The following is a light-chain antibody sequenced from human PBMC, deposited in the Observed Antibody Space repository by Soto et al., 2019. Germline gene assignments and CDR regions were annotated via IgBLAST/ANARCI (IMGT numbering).Light chain of an antibody. CDR1: SSDVGAYNY. J-gene: IGLJ1*01. Sequence: QSAQTQPASVSGSPGQSITISCTGTSSDVGAYNYVSWFQQHPGKAPTLIISEVSNRPSGVSNRFSGSKSGNAASLTISGLQAEDEADYFCFSFTTDWTHVFGTGTKLTVL. CDR3: FSFTTDWTHV. V-gene: IGLV2-14*01. CDR2: EVS.